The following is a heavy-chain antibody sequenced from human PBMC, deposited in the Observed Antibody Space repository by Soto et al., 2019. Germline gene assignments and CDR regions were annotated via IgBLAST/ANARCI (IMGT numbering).Heavy chain of an antibody. J-gene: IGHJ4*02. Sequence: QMQLQESGPGLVKPSETLSLTCTVSGGSISRNSYYWGWIRQPPGKGLEWIGSIYYSGSTYYNPSLKRRVTISVDTSNNQYSLKLSSVTAADTAVYYCARHDWNGVDYWGQGTLVTVSS. CDR3: ARHDWNGVDY. CDR1: GGSISRNSYY. V-gene: IGHV4-39*01. D-gene: IGHD1-1*01. CDR2: IYYSGST.